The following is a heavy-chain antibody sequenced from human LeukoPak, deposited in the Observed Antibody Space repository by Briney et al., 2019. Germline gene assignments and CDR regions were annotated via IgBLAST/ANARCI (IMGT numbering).Heavy chain of an antibody. CDR1: GGSFSGYY. D-gene: IGHD3-10*01. V-gene: IGHV4-34*01. CDR2: INHSGST. CDR3: ASRGYGSGSSY. Sequence: SETLPLTCAVYGGSFSGYYWSWIRQPPGKGLEWIGEINHSGSTNYNPSLKSRVTISVDTSKNQFSLKLSSVTAADTAVYYCASRGYGSGSSYWGQGTLVTVSS. J-gene: IGHJ4*02.